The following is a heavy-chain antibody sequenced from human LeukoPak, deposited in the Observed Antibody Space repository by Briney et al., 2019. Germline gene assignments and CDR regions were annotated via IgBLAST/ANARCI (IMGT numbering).Heavy chain of an antibody. V-gene: IGHV1-69*02. Sequence: SVKVSCKASGGTFSSYTISWVRQAPGQGLEWMGRIIPILGIANYAQKFQGRVTITADKSTSTAYMELSSLRSEDTAVYYCARRVPAAIGSYYFDYWGQGTLVTVSS. J-gene: IGHJ4*02. CDR3: ARRVPAAIGSYYFDY. D-gene: IGHD2-2*02. CDR2: IIPILGIA. CDR1: GGTFSSYT.